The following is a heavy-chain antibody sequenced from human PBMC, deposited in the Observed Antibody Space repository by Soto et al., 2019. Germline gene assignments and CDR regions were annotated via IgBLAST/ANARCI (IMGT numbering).Heavy chain of an antibody. D-gene: IGHD6-6*01. CDR3: VKEARTIADRRWIDP. CDR2: VSYDGSNK. J-gene: IGHJ5*02. Sequence: GGSLRLSCAASGFIFDSYGMHWVRQAPGRGLEWVAVVSYDGSNKYYADFVKGRFTISRDNSKNTLYLQMNSLRVEDTAVYYCVKEARTIADRRWIDPWGQGT. V-gene: IGHV3-30*18. CDR1: GFIFDSYG.